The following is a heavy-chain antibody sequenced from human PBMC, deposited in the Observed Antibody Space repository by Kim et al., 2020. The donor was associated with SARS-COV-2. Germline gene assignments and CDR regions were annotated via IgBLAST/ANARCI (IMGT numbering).Heavy chain of an antibody. CDR2: I. CDR3: ARGPNYSPFDY. J-gene: IGHJ4*02. V-gene: IGHV3-48*03. D-gene: IGHD4-4*01. Sequence: IDNGASVRGRVTITRHNDKNTLFLQMNSLRAEDTAVYYCARGPNYSPFDYWGQGTLVTVSS.